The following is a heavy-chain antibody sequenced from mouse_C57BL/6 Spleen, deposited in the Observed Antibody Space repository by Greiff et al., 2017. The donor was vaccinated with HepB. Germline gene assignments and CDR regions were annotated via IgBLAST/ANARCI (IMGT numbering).Heavy chain of an antibody. CDR1: GYAFTNYL. Sequence: VQLQQSGAELVRPGTSVKVSCKASGYAFTNYLIEWVKQRPGQGLEWIGVINPGSGGTNYNEKFKGKATLTADKSSSTAYMQLSSLTSEDSAVYFCARWDSSGYDIAMDYWGQGTSVTVSS. J-gene: IGHJ4*01. CDR2: INPGSGGT. V-gene: IGHV1-54*01. CDR3: ARWDSSGYDIAMDY. D-gene: IGHD3-2*02.